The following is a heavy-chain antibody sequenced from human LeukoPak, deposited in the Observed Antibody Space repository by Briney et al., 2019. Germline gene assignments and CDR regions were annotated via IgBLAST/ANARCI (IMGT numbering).Heavy chain of an antibody. CDR3: ARMIGLGEVSPYFDY. J-gene: IGHJ4*02. CDR1: GYSFTSYW. Sequence: HGESLKISCKGSGYSFTSYWIGWVRQMPGKGLEWMGIIYPGDSDTRYSPSFQGQVTISADKSISTAYLQWSSLKASDTAMYYCARMIGLGEVSPYFDYWGQGTLVTVSS. D-gene: IGHD3-16*02. V-gene: IGHV5-51*01. CDR2: IYPGDSDT.